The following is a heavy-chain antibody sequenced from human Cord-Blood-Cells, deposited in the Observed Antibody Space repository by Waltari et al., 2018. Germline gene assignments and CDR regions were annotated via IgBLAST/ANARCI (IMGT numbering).Heavy chain of an antibody. CDR1: GGSISRSSYY. CDR3: ARLTYDSSGYFIDY. CDR2: IYYSGRT. J-gene: IGHJ4*02. D-gene: IGHD3-22*01. Sequence: QLQLQESGPGLVKPSETLSLTCTVPGGSISRSSYYWGWISQPPGKGLEWIGSIYYSGRTYDNPSLRSRVTISVDTSKNQFSLKLSSVTAADTAVYYCARLTYDSSGYFIDYWGQGTLVTVSS. V-gene: IGHV4-39*01.